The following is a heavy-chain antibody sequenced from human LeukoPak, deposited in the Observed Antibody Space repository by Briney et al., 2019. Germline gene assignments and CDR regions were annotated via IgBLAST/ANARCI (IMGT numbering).Heavy chain of an antibody. J-gene: IGHJ4*02. V-gene: IGHV1-18*01. CDR3: AGDYGSGSYRFDY. Sequence: ASVKVSCKASGYTFTTYGISWVRQAPGQGLEWMGWIDAYNGNTKYAQKLQGRVSMTTDTSTSTAYMELRSLRSDDTAVYYCAGDYGSGSYRFDYWGQGTLVTVSS. D-gene: IGHD3-10*01. CDR2: IDAYNGNT. CDR1: GYTFTTYG.